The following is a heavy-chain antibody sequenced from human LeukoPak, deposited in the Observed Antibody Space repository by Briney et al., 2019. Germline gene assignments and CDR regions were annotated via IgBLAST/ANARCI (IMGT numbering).Heavy chain of an antibody. D-gene: IGHD6-13*01. CDR2: TYHSGST. CDR3: ARAFISSSWGLFDY. V-gene: IGHV4-30-2*01. Sequence: PSQTLSLTCADSGGSISSGGYSWSWIRQPPGKGLEWIGYTYHSGSTYYNPSLKSRVTISVDRSKNQFSLKLSSVTAADTAVYYCARAFISSSWGLFDYWGQGTLVTVSS. CDR1: GGSISSGGYS. J-gene: IGHJ4*02.